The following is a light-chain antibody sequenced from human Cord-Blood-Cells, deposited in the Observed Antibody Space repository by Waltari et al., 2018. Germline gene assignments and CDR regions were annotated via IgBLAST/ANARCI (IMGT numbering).Light chain of an antibody. Sequence: EIVLTQSPATLSLSPGARATLSCRASQSVSSYLALYQQKPGQAPRLLIYDASNRATGIPARFSGSGSGTDFTLTISSLEPEDFAVYYCQQRSNWPWTFGQGTKVEIK. V-gene: IGKV3-11*01. CDR2: DAS. J-gene: IGKJ1*01. CDR3: QQRSNWPWT. CDR1: QSVSSY.